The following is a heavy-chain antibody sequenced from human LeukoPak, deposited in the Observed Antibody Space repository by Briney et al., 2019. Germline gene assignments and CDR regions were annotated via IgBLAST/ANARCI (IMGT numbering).Heavy chain of an antibody. J-gene: IGHJ4*02. CDR1: GGTFSSYA. Sequence: SVKVSCKASGGTFSSYAISWVRQAPGQGLEWMGGIIPIFGTANYAQKFQGRVTTTADKSTSTAYMELSSLRSEDTAVYYCASSYCSGGSCYPHFDYWGQGTLVTVSS. V-gene: IGHV1-69*06. D-gene: IGHD2-15*01. CDR3: ASSYCSGGSCYPHFDY. CDR2: IIPIFGTA.